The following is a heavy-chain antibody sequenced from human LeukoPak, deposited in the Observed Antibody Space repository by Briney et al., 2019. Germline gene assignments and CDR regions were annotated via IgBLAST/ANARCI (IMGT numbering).Heavy chain of an antibody. D-gene: IGHD2-15*01. CDR3: AREVLDRYCSGGSCYFAY. Sequence: PGGSLRLSCAASGFTFSSYWMHWVRHAPGKGLVWVSRINSDGSSTSYADSVKGRFTISRDNSKNTLYLQMNSLRAEDTAVYYCAREVLDRYCSGGSCYFAYWGQGTLVTVSS. J-gene: IGHJ4*02. CDR1: GFTFSSYW. CDR2: INSDGSST. V-gene: IGHV3-74*01.